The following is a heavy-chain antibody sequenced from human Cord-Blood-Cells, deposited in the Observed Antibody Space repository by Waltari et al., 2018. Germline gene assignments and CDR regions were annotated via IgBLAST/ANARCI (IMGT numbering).Heavy chain of an antibody. J-gene: IGHJ4*02. Sequence: EQQLVPSGAEVKKPGDSLKIYCKDAGYSFPRHWHGWVRQMPGKGLEWMGIIYPGDSDTRYSPSFQGQVTISADKSISTAYLQWSSLKASDTAMYYCARLIGYGSGSYYFDYWGQGTLVTVSS. V-gene: IGHV5-51*01. CDR2: IYPGDSDT. CDR1: GYSFPRHW. D-gene: IGHD3-10*01. CDR3: ARLIGYGSGSYYFDY.